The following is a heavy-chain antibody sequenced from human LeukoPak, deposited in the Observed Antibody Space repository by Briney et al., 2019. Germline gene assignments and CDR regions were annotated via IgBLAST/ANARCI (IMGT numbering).Heavy chain of an antibody. CDR3: ARESLFYGDYVGFDY. D-gene: IGHD4-17*01. V-gene: IGHV4-59*01. CDR2: IYYSGST. Sequence: SETLSLTCTVSGGSISSYYWSWIRQPPGKGLEWIGYIYYSGSTNYNPSLKSRVTISVDTSKNQFSLKLSSVTAADTAVYYCARESLFYGDYVGFDYWGQGTLVTVSS. CDR1: GGSISSYY. J-gene: IGHJ4*02.